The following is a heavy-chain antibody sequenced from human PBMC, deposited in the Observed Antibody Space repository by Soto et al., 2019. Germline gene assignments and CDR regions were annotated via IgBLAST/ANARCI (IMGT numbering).Heavy chain of an antibody. Sequence: SSETLSLTCTFSGGSISSGGYYWSWIRQHPGKGLEWIGYIYYSGSTYYNPSLKSRVTISVDTSKNQFSLKLSSVTAADTAVYYCARSEGGLRWKPWGQGTMVIVSS. CDR2: IYYSGST. CDR3: ARSEGGLRWKP. D-gene: IGHD4-17*01. V-gene: IGHV4-31*03. CDR1: GGSISSGGYY. J-gene: IGHJ3*01.